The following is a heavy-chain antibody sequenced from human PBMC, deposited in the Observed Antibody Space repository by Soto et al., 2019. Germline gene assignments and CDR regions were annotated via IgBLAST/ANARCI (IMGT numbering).Heavy chain of an antibody. D-gene: IGHD6-13*01. J-gene: IGHJ1*01. CDR1: GFTFDDYA. Sequence: GGSLRLSCAASGFTFDDYAMHWVRQVPGKGLEWVSGINWNSGSIGYGDSVKGRFAVSRDNAKNSLHLQMNSLSAEDTAFYYCVKDESINWYSGHFRHWGQGTLVTVSS. CDR2: INWNSGSI. V-gene: IGHV3-9*01. CDR3: VKDESINWYSGHFRH.